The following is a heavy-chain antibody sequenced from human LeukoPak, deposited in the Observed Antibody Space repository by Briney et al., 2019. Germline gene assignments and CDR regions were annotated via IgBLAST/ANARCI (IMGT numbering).Heavy chain of an antibody. CDR1: GFTFITYG. V-gene: IGHV3-30*18. Sequence: GGSLRLSCAASGFTFITYGMHWVRQAPGKGLEWVAVISYDGSSKYYADSVKGRFTISRDNSKNTLYLQMNSLRVEDTAVYYCAKSPVDIVATYFFDYWGQGTLVTLSS. J-gene: IGHJ4*02. D-gene: IGHD5-12*01. CDR3: AKSPVDIVATYFFDY. CDR2: ISYDGSSK.